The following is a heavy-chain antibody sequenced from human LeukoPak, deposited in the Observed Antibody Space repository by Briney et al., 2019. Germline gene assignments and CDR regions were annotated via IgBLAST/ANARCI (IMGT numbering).Heavy chain of an antibody. CDR1: GGSISTNSYY. D-gene: IGHD3-10*01. Sequence: PSETLSLTCTVSGGSISTNSYYWGWIRQPPGKGLEWIGSIYYSGSTYYNPSLKSRVTISVDTSKNQFSLKLSSVTAADTAVYYCARHVGRAMVRGVIFRRDGGSFDYWGQGTLVTVSS. CDR3: ARHVGRAMVRGVIFRRDGGSFDY. CDR2: IYYSGST. J-gene: IGHJ4*02. V-gene: IGHV4-39*01.